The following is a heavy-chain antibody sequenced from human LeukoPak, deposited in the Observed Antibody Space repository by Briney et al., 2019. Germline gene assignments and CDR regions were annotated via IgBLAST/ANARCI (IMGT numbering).Heavy chain of an antibody. CDR3: ANLAVAGPNDY. V-gene: IGHV3-23*01. Sequence: PSETLSLTCAVYGGSFSGYYWSWIRQPPGKGLEWVSGISGNGAGTYYADFVKGRFTNSRDNSKNTLYLQMSSLRAEDTAVYYCANLAVAGPNDYWGQGTLVTVSS. J-gene: IGHJ4*02. D-gene: IGHD6-19*01. CDR1: GGSFSGYY. CDR2: ISGNGAGT.